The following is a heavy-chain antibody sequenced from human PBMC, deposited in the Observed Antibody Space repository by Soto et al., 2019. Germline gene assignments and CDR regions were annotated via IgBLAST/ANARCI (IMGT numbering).Heavy chain of an antibody. D-gene: IGHD1-26*01. CDR2: IHGSGVTT. J-gene: IGHJ3*02. CDR1: GFSFSNYP. CDR3: AKRYSGSYFAALDI. V-gene: IGHV3-23*01. Sequence: EVQLLESGGGLVKPGGSLRLSCAASGFSFSNYPMAWVRQAPGKGLEWVSTIHGSGVTTYYADSVKGRFNISRDNSENTLYLQMNSLRAEDTAVYYCAKRYSGSYFAALDIWGQGTMVTVSS.